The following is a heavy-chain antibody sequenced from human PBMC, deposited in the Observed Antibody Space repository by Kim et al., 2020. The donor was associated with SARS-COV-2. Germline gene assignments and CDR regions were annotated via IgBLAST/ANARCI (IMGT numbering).Heavy chain of an antibody. Sequence: ASVKVSCKASGYTFTSYYMHWVRQAPGQGLEWMGIINPSGGSTSYAQKFQGRVTMTRDTSTSTVYMELSSLRSEDTAVYYCARGTARVTKLSIAVALRDNYYFDYWGQGTLVTVSS. CDR3: ARGTARVTKLSIAVALRDNYYFDY. V-gene: IGHV1-46*01. D-gene: IGHD6-19*01. CDR2: INPSGGST. J-gene: IGHJ4*02. CDR1: GYTFTSYY.